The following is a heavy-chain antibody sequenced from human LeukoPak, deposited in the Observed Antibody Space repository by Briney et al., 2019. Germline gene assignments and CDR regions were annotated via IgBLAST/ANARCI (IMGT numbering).Heavy chain of an antibody. CDR3: ARTLLGSVAGPFDY. CDR1: GGSISSSSYC. J-gene: IGHJ4*02. Sequence: SETLSLTCTVSGGSISSSSYCWGWIRQPPGKGLEWIGSIYYSGSTYYNPSLKSRVTISVDTSKNQFSLKLSSVTAADTAVYYCARTLLGSVAGPFDYWAQGTLVTVSS. CDR2: IYYSGST. V-gene: IGHV4-39*07. D-gene: IGHD6-19*01.